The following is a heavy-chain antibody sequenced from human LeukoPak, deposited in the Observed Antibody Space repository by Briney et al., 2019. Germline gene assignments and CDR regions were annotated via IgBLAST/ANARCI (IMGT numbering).Heavy chain of an antibody. CDR1: GFTFSSYG. CDR3: ANLATVTTRGVFDI. J-gene: IGHJ3*02. CDR2: ISYDGSNK. Sequence: GGSLRLSCAASGFTFSSYGMHWVRQAPGKGLEWVAVISYDGSNKYNEDSVKGRFTISRDNSTNTLYLQMNSLRAEDTAVYYCANLATVTTRGVFDIWGQGTMVTVSS. V-gene: IGHV3-30*18. D-gene: IGHD4-17*01.